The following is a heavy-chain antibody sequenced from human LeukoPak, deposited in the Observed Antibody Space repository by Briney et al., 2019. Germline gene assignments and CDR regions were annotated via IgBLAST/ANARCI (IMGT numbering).Heavy chain of an antibody. CDR2: ISGSGGST. D-gene: IGHD3-16*01. CDR1: GFTYSSYA. V-gene: IGHV3-23*01. CDR3: AKGYYDYVWGSYYFDY. Sequence: GGSLRLSCAASGFTYSSYAMSWVRQAPGKGLEWVSAISGSGGSTYYADSVKGRFTISRDNSRDTLYLQMNSPRAEDTAVYYCAKGYYDYVWGSYYFDYWGQGTLVTVSS. J-gene: IGHJ4*02.